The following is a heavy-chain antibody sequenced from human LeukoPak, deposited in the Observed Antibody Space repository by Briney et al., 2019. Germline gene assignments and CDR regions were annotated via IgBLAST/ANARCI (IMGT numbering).Heavy chain of an antibody. J-gene: IGHJ4*02. CDR2: INPNSGGT. Sequence: ASVKVSCKASGYTFTGYYMRWVRQAPGQGLEWMGWINPNSGGTNYAQKFQGRVTMTRDTSISTAYMELSRLRSDDTAVYYCARGCYYDSSGYYWDYWGQGTLVTVSS. V-gene: IGHV1-2*02. CDR3: ARGCYYDSSGYYWDY. D-gene: IGHD3-22*01. CDR1: GYTFTGYY.